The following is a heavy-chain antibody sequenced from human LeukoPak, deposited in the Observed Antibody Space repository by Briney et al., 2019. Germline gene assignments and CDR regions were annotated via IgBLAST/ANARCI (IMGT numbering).Heavy chain of an antibody. CDR2: IYDSGSA. CDR3: AREMATSGYYYYYMDV. V-gene: IGHV4-59*01. D-gene: IGHD5-24*01. Sequence: SETLSLTCIVSGGSISSYYWSWIRQPPGKGLEWIGYIYDSGSANYNPSLKSRVIISVDTSKNQFSLRLSSVTAADTAVYYCAREMATSGYYYYYMDVWGKGTTATVSS. CDR1: GGSISSYY. J-gene: IGHJ6*03.